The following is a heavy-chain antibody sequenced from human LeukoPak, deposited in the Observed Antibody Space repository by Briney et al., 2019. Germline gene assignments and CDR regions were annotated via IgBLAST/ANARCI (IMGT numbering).Heavy chain of an antibody. CDR3: ARDSLHDYGNSGYGYYFDY. Sequence: GGSLRLSCAASGFTFSTYEMTWVRQAPGKGLEWLSYISSSSGGIFYADSVKGRFTISRDNAKNSLYLQMNSLRAEDTAVYYCARDSLHDYGNSGYGYYFDYWGQGSLVIVSS. D-gene: IGHD3-22*01. V-gene: IGHV3-48*03. CDR2: ISSSSGGI. CDR1: GFTFSTYE. J-gene: IGHJ4*02.